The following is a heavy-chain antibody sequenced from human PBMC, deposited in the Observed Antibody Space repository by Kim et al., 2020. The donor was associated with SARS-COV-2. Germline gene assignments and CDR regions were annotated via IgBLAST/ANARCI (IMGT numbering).Heavy chain of an antibody. D-gene: IGHD6-13*01. J-gene: IGHJ6*02. Sequence: KCRFTIARDNAKNSLYLQMNSLRAEDTAVYYCASGTVAAAGTYYYYGMDVWGQGTTVTVSS. V-gene: IGHV3-11*06. CDR3: ASGTVAAAGTYYYYGMDV.